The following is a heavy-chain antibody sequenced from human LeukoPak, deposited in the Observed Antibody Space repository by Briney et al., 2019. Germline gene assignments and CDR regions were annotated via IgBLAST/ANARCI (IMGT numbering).Heavy chain of an antibody. V-gene: IGHV3-23*01. CDR1: GFTFSSYA. Sequence: GGSLRLSCAASGFTFSSYAMSWVRQAPGQGLEWVSAISGSGGSTYYADSVKGRFTISRDNSKNTLYLQMNSLRAEDTAVYYCAKDRPQYYYDSSGFDAFDIWGQGTMVTVSS. D-gene: IGHD3-22*01. CDR3: AKDRPQYYYDSSGFDAFDI. CDR2: ISGSGGST. J-gene: IGHJ3*02.